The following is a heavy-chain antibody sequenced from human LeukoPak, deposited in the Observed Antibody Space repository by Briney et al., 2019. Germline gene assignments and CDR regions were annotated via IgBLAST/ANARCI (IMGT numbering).Heavy chain of an antibody. Sequence: ASVKVSCKASGGTFSSYAISWVRQAPGQGLEWMGRIIPIFGTANYAQKFQGRVTTTTDESTSTAYMELSSLRSEDTAVYYCARGPRRGWGSSFLDAFDIWGQGTMVTVSS. CDR2: IIPIFGTA. V-gene: IGHV1-69*05. CDR3: ARGPRRGWGSSFLDAFDI. J-gene: IGHJ3*02. D-gene: IGHD2/OR15-2a*01. CDR1: GGTFSSYA.